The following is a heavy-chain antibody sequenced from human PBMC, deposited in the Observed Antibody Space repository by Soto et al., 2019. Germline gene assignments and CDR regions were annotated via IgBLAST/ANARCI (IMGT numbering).Heavy chain of an antibody. CDR2: IYSGGST. V-gene: IGHV3-53*01. CDR1: GFTVCSNY. J-gene: IGHJ1*01. D-gene: IGHD3-22*01. CDR3: ARDRVESGYPEYFQH. Sequence: PGGSLRLSCAASGFTVCSNYMSWVRQAPGKGLEWVSVIYSGGSTYYADSVKGRFTISRDNSKNTLYLQMNSLRAEDTAVYYCARDRVESGYPEYFQHWGQGTLLTVSS.